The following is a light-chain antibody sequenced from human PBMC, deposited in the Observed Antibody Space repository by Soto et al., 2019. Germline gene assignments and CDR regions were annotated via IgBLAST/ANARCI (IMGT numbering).Light chain of an antibody. J-gene: IGKJ1*01. CDR3: MQGTHWPPT. CDR2: KAS. CDR1: QSLVYSDGYAY. V-gene: IGKV2-30*01. Sequence: DVVMTQSPLSLPVTLGQPASISCRSSQSLVYSDGYAYLNWFQQRPGQSPRRLIYKASNRDSGVPDRFSGSGSGSDFTLQIDRVEAEDVGSYYCMQGTHWPPTFGRGTRVEIK.